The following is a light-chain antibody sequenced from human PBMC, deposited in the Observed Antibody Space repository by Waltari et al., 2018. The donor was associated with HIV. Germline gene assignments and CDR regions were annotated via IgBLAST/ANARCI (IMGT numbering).Light chain of an antibody. CDR2: AAS. V-gene: IGKV1-5*03. J-gene: IGKJ1*01. CDR1: ENIANR. Sequence: DILLTQSPSTLSVSIGDRVTISCRSSENIANRLFWYQQQPRKAPSLLIFAASFLHIGVPSRFSGSGFWTDFTLTINNLQPDDFATYYCQHYDPFFRTFGQGTRV. CDR3: QHYDPFFRT.